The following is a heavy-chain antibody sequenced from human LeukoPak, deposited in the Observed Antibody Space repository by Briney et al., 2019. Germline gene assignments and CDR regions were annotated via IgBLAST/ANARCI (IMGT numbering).Heavy chain of an antibody. CDR2: ICGSGGST. J-gene: IGHJ4*02. CDR3: AKGRAGSGSYYNY. Sequence: PGGSLRLSRAASGFTFSSYAMSGVRQAPGKGVEWVSAICGSGGSTYYAHSVKGRFTISRGNSKNTLYLQMNSLRAEDTAVYYCAKGRAGSGSYYNYWGQGTLVTVSS. D-gene: IGHD3-10*01. V-gene: IGHV3-23*01. CDR1: GFTFSSYA.